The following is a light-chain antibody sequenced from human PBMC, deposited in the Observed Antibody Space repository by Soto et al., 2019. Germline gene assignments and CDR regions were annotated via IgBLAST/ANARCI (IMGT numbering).Light chain of an antibody. Sequence: EIVMTQSPVTLSVSPGERATLSCRASQSVNSNLAWYQQKPGQAPRLLIYAASTGATGIPARFSGSGSGSDFTLTISGLQSEDFATYYCQQYNNWPVTFGGGTKVDIK. V-gene: IGKV3-15*01. J-gene: IGKJ4*01. CDR3: QQYNNWPVT. CDR1: QSVNSN. CDR2: AAS.